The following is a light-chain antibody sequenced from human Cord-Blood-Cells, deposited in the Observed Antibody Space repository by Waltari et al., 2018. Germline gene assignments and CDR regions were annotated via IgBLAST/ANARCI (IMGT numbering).Light chain of an antibody. Sequence: QSALTQPRSVSGSPGQSVTISCTGTSSDVGGYNYVSWYQQHPGKAPKLMIYDVSKRPSGFPDCFSGSKSGNTASLTISGLQSEDEADYYCCSYAGSYTYVFGTGTKFTVL. CDR2: DVS. CDR1: SSDVGGYNY. V-gene: IGLV2-11*01. CDR3: CSYAGSYTYV. J-gene: IGLJ1*01.